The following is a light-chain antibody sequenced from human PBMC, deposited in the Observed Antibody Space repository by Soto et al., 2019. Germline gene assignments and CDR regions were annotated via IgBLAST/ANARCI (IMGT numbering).Light chain of an antibody. J-gene: IGKJ1*01. CDR3: QHYNNWSS. CDR1: QSVRSN. CDR2: DAS. Sequence: EKVMTQSPATLSVSPGERATRSCRASQSVRSNLAWYQQKPGQSPRLLIYDASTRATGIPARFSGSGSGTEFTLTISSLQSEDFAVYYCQHYNNWSSFGQGTKVEIK. V-gene: IGKV3-15*01.